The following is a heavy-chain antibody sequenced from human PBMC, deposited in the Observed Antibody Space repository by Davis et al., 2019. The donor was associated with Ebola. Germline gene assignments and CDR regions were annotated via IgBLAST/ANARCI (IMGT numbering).Heavy chain of an antibody. CDR1: GFTFSSYA. Sequence: GESLKISCAASGFTFSSYAMSWVRQAPGKGLEWVSAISGSGASTYYADSVKGRFTISRDNSKNTLYLQMNSLRAEDTAVYYCAKDVSSIAARQIYYYYGMDVWGQGTTVTVSS. CDR3: AKDVSSIAARQIYYYYGMDV. CDR2: ISGSGAST. D-gene: IGHD6-6*01. V-gene: IGHV3-23*01. J-gene: IGHJ6*02.